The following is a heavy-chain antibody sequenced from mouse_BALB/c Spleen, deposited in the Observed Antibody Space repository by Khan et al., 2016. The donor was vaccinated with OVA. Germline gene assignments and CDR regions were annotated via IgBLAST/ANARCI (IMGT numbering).Heavy chain of an antibody. D-gene: IGHD2-14*01. Sequence: QVQLKESGPGLVQPSQSLSITCTVSGFSLTSYGVHWVRQSPGKVLDWLGVIWSGGSTDYNAAFISRLSISKDNSKSQVFFKMNSLQANDTAIYYCARLGRYDAYWGQGTLVTVSA. CDR3: ARLGRYDAY. CDR1: GFSLTSYG. CDR2: IWSGGST. V-gene: IGHV2-2*02. J-gene: IGHJ3*01.